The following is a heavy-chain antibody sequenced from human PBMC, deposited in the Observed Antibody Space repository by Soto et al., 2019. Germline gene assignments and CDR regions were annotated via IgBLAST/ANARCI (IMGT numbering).Heavy chain of an antibody. CDR2: INPNSGGT. Sequence: GASVKVSCKASGYTFTGYYMHWVRQAPGQGLEWMGWINPNSGGTNYAQKFQGWVTMTRDTSISTAYMELSRLRSDDTAVYYCARAPGSGSEASEVLFDIWGQGTMVTVSS. J-gene: IGHJ3*02. CDR1: GYTFTGYY. V-gene: IGHV1-2*04. D-gene: IGHD2-21*01. CDR3: ARAPGSGSEASEVLFDI.